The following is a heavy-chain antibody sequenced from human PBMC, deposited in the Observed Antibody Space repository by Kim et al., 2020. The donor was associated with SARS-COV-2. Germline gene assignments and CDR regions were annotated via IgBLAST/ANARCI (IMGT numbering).Heavy chain of an antibody. CDR1: GFTFGDYA. J-gene: IGHJ1*01. CDR3: AKDGGGVGATQLAEYFQH. D-gene: IGHD1-26*01. CDR2: ISWNSGSI. V-gene: IGHV3-9*01. Sequence: GGSLRLSCAASGFTFGDYAVHWVRQAPGKGLEWVSGISWNSGSIGYADSVKGRFTISRDNAKNSLYLQMNSLRAEDTALYYCAKDGGGVGATQLAEYFQHWGQGTLVTVSS.